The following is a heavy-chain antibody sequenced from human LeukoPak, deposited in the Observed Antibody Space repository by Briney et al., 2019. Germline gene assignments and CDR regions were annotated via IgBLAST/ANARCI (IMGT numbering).Heavy chain of an antibody. V-gene: IGHV4-34*01. CDR3: ARGRVRGYCSSTSCYYYYGMDV. D-gene: IGHD2-2*01. CDR2: INHSGNT. CDR1: GGSFSGYY. J-gene: IGHJ6*02. Sequence: SETLSLTCAVYGGSFSGYYWSWIRQPPGKGRDWIGEINHSGNTNYNPSLKSRVTISVDTSKNQFSLKLSSVTAADTAVYYCARGRVRGYCSSTSCYYYYGMDVWGQGTTVTVSS.